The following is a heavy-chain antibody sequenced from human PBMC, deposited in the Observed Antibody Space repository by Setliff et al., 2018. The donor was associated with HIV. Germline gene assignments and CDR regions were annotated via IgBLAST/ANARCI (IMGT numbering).Heavy chain of an antibody. Sequence: SETLSLTCTVSGGSISSGSYYWSWIRQPAGKGLEWIGHIYTSGSTYYNPSLKSRVTISVDTSKNQFSLELSSVTTTDTAVYYCARHRGSSSGGPGGIDYWGQGTLVTVS. V-gene: IGHV4-61*09. CDR1: GGSISSGSYY. J-gene: IGHJ4*02. CDR2: IYTSGST. CDR3: ARHRGSSSGGPGGIDY. D-gene: IGHD2-8*02.